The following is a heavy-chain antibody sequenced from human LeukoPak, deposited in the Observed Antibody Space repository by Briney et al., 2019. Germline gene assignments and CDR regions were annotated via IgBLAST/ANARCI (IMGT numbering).Heavy chain of an antibody. Sequence: PGGSLRLSCAASGFTFSSYGMHWVRQAPGKGLEWVANIKQDGSEKYYVDSVKGRFTISRDNAKNSLYLQMNSLRAEDTAVYYCARRDSSSWEDAFDIWGQGTMVTVSS. CDR2: IKQDGSEK. CDR3: ARRDSSSWEDAFDI. V-gene: IGHV3-7*01. CDR1: GFTFSSYG. D-gene: IGHD6-6*01. J-gene: IGHJ3*02.